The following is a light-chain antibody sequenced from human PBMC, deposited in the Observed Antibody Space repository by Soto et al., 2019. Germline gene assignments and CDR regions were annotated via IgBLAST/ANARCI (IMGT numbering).Light chain of an antibody. V-gene: IGKV1-13*02. J-gene: IGKJ1*01. CDR3: QQFSAYPVT. CDR2: DAS. Sequence: AIQLTQSPSSLSASVGDRVTITCRASQGINSALAWYQQKPGKAPKLLIYDASNLESGVPSRFSGSGSGTGFTLTISSLQPEDFATYYCQQFSAYPVTFGQGTKVDIK. CDR1: QGINSA.